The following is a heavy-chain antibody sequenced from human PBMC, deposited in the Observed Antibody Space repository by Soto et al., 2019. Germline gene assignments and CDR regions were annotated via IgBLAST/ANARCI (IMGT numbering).Heavy chain of an antibody. J-gene: IGHJ4*02. CDR2: IYYSGST. Sequence: QVQLQESGPGLVKPSETLSLTCTVSGGSISSYYWSWIRQPPGKGLEWIGYIYYSGSTNYDPSLKCRVTISVDTSKTPVSLKLSSVTAADTAVYYWARRWGFTFDYWGQGTLVTVSS. D-gene: IGHD1-26*01. CDR3: ARRWGFTFDY. CDR1: GGSISSYY. V-gene: IGHV4-59*08.